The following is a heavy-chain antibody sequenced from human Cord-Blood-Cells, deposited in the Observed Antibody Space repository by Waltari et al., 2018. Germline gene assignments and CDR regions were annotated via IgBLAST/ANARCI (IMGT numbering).Heavy chain of an antibody. CDR2: IWYDGSNK. J-gene: IGHJ2*01. CDR3: ARGGSGSYWYFDL. D-gene: IGHD1-26*01. Sequence: QVQLVESGGGVVKPGRSLRRSCAASGFTFSSYGMHWVRQARGKGLEWVAVIWYDGSNKYYADSGKGRFTISRDKSKNTLYLQMNGLRAEDTAVYYCARGGSGSYWYFDLWGRGTLVTVSS. V-gene: IGHV3-33*01. CDR1: GFTFSSYG.